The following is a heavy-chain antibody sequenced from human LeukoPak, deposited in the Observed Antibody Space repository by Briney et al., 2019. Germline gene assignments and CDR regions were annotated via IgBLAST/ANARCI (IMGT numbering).Heavy chain of an antibody. D-gene: IGHD3-10*01. CDR3: AKFAWFGELSNDAFDI. J-gene: IGHJ3*02. Sequence: PGGSLRLSCAASGFTFGDYAMHWVRQAPGKCLDWVSSISGNSGIKNYAESVKGLFTISRDNAKNSLFLQMNSLRAEDTAVYYCAKFAWFGELSNDAFDIWGQGTMVTVSS. CDR1: GFTFGDYA. V-gene: IGHV3-9*01. CDR2: ISGNSGIK.